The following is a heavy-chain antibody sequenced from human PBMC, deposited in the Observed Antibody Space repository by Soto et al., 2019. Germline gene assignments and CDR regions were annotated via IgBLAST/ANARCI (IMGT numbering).Heavy chain of an antibody. J-gene: IGHJ4*02. D-gene: IGHD1-1*01. CDR2: IFYTGST. V-gene: IGHV4-59*08. Sequence: QVQLQESGPGLVKTSETLSLTCTVSGPSIGSYYWSWIRQSPGKGPEWIGYIFYTGSTNYNPSLQSRATISIDTSKNHFSLLLTSLTAADTAVYYCARHGGYNYNFDFWGQGTLVTVSS. CDR1: GPSIGSYY. CDR3: ARHGGYNYNFDF.